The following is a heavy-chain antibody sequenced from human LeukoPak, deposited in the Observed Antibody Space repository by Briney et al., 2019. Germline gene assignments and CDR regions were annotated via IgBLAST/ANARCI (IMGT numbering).Heavy chain of an antibody. V-gene: IGHV4-59*01. Sequence: SETLSLTCTVSGGSITNSYWSWIRQPPGKGLEWIGYVYYSGITNYNPSLKSRLTISIDTPKNQFSLNLNSVTAADTAMYFCARGQGYDLLNALDYWGQGTLVTVSS. D-gene: IGHD3/OR15-3a*01. CDR1: GGSITNSY. CDR2: VYYSGIT. J-gene: IGHJ4*02. CDR3: ARGQGYDLLNALDY.